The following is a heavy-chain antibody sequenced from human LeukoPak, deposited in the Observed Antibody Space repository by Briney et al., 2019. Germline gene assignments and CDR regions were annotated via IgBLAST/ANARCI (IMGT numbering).Heavy chain of an antibody. D-gene: IGHD3-22*01. CDR1: GGTFSSYA. Sequence: SVKVSCKASGGTFSSYAISWVRQAPGQGLEWMGGIIPIFGTANYAQKFQGRVTITTDESTSTAYMELSSLRSEDTAVYYCAREVIRVYYFDYWGQGTLVTVSS. CDR3: AREVIRVYYFDY. J-gene: IGHJ4*02. V-gene: IGHV1-69*05. CDR2: IIPIFGTA.